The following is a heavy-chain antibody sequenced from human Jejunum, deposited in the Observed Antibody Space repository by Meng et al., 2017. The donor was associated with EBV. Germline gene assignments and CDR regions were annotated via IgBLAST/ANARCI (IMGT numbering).Heavy chain of an antibody. D-gene: IGHD3-16*01. CDR3: TREWGADY. Sequence: VESGGGVVQPGRSLRLSCAASGLTFSGHAMQWVRQAPGKGLKWVALISNDGNNKYYADSVKGRFTISRDNSKNTLYLQMNSLRVDDTALYYCTREWGADYWGQGTLVTVSS. J-gene: IGHJ4*02. CDR2: ISNDGNNK. CDR1: GLTFSGHA. V-gene: IGHV3-30-3*01.